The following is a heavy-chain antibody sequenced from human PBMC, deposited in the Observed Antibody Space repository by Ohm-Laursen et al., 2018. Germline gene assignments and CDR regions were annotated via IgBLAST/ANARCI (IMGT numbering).Heavy chain of an antibody. D-gene: IGHD1-26*01. CDR3: TRTKLGATLGAY. J-gene: IGHJ4*02. CDR1: GYTFTRHY. Sequence: SSVKVSCKASGYTFTRHYIHWVRQAPGQGLEWMGWISTHNGNTNYAQKFQGRVTMTTDTSTSTAYMELRSLRSDDTAMYYCTRTKLGATLGAYWGQGTLVTVSS. CDR2: ISTHNGNT. V-gene: IGHV1-18*01.